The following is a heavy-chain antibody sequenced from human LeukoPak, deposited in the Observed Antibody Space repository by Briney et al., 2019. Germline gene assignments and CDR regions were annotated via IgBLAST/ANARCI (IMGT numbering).Heavy chain of an antibody. D-gene: IGHD6-19*01. J-gene: IGHJ4*02. CDR3: ARSISSGWRAYYFDY. V-gene: IGHV3-21*04. CDR2: ISSSSSYI. Sequence: GGSLRLSCAASRFTFSSYSMNWVRQAPGKGLEWVSSISSSSSYIYYADSVKGRFTISRDNAKNSLYLQMNSLKTEDTAVYYCARSISSGWRAYYFDYWGQGTLVTASS. CDR1: RFTFSSYS.